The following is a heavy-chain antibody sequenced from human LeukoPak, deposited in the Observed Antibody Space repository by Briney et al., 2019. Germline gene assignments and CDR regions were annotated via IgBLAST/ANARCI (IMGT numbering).Heavy chain of an antibody. CDR2: IHYSGTT. V-gene: IGHV4-59*01. Sequence: SETLSLTCTVSGGSISGYYWNWIRQPTGKGLEWIGYIHYSGTTNYNPSLKSRVTISVDTSKNQLSLKLSSVTAADTAVYFCAKRGRSSWYFDYWGQGTQVTVSS. CDR3: AKRGRSSWYFDY. CDR1: GGSISGYY. J-gene: IGHJ4*02. D-gene: IGHD6-13*01.